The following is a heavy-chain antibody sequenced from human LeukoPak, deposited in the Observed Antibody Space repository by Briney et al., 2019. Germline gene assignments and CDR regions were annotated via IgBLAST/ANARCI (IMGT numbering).Heavy chain of an antibody. Sequence: PGGSLRLSCAASGFTFSSYAMHWVRQAPGKGLEWVAVISYDGSNKYYADSVKGRFTISRDNSKNTLYLQMNSLRAEDTAVYYCARDRLVATITRDYYYYMDVWGKGTTVTVSS. J-gene: IGHJ6*03. V-gene: IGHV3-30*04. CDR3: ARDRLVATITRDYYYYMDV. D-gene: IGHD5-12*01. CDR2: ISYDGSNK. CDR1: GFTFSSYA.